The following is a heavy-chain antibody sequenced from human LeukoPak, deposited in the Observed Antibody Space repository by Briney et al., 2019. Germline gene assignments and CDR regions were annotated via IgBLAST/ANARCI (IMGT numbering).Heavy chain of an antibody. CDR1: GYTFTGYY. D-gene: IGHD2-21*02. V-gene: IGHV1-2*02. Sequence: ASVKVSCKASGYTFTGYYMHWVRQAPGQGLEWMGWTNPNSGGTNYAQKFQARVTMTRDTSISAAYMELTRHRSDDTAMYYCARGGATPRNVVVTAREYLQLWGQGSLVTVSS. CDR3: ARGGATPRNVVVTAREYLQL. J-gene: IGHJ1*01. CDR2: TNPNSGGT.